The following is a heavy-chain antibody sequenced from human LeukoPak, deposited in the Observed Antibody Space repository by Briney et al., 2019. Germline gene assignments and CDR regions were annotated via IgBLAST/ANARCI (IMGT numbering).Heavy chain of an antibody. V-gene: IGHV4-59*12. CDR3: ARAPSSGGSCYQDY. D-gene: IGHD2-15*01. J-gene: IGHJ4*02. CDR2: IYYSGST. Sequence: TSETLSLTCTVSGGSISSYYWSWIRQPPGKGLEWIGYIYYSGSTNYNPSLKSRVTISVDTSKNQFSLKLSSVTAADTAVYYCARAPSSGGSCYQDYWGQGTLVTVSS. CDR1: GGSISSYY.